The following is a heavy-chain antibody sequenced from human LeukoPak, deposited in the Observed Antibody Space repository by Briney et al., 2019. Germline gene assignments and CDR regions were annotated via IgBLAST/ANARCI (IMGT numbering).Heavy chain of an antibody. V-gene: IGHV3-21*01. Sequence: GGSLRLSCAASGFTFSSYSMNWVRQAPGKGLEWVSSISSSSSYIYYADSVKGRFTISRDNAKNSLYLQMNSLRAEDTAVYYCARVVVVAATDYYYMDVWGKGTTVTVSS. CDR3: ARVVVVAATDYYYMDV. D-gene: IGHD2-15*01. J-gene: IGHJ6*03. CDR1: GFTFSSYS. CDR2: ISSSSSYI.